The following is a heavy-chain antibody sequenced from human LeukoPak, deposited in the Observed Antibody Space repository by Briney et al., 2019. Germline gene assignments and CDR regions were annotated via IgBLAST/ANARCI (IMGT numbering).Heavy chain of an antibody. J-gene: IGHJ6*03. V-gene: IGHV1-2*02. D-gene: IGHD4-17*01. CDR2: INPNSGGT. CDR1: GYTFTGYC. Sequence: ASVKVSCKSSGYTFTGYCMHWVRQAPGQGLEWMGWINPNSGGTNYAQQFQGRVTMTRDTSISTAYMELSRLRSDDTAVYYCARDPYVLTTVTTGGYYYMDVWGKGTTVTVSS. CDR3: ARDPYVLTTVTTGGYYYMDV.